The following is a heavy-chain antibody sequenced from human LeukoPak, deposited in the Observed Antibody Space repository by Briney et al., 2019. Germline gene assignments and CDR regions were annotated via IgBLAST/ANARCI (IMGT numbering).Heavy chain of an antibody. CDR3: TRGYVGIDY. V-gene: IGHV3-74*01. Sequence: GGSLRLSCATSGFTFSSYWMHWVRRAPGKGLVWVPRINTDGSSTIYADSVKGRFTISRDNAKNTLYLQMSSLRAEDTAVYYCTRGYVGIDYWGQGTLVTVSS. J-gene: IGHJ4*02. CDR2: INTDGSST. D-gene: IGHD5-12*01. CDR1: GFTFSSYW.